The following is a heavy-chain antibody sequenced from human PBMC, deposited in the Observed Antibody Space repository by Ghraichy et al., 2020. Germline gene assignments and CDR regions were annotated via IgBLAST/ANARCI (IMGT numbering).Heavy chain of an antibody. CDR2: IRYDGSNK. J-gene: IGHJ4*02. D-gene: IGHD6-13*01. CDR3: AKDSGIAAADLHFDY. Sequence: LTCAASGFTFSSYGMHWVRQAPGKGLEWVAFIRYDGSNKYYADSVKGRFTISRDNSKNTLYLQMNSLRAEDTAVYYCAKDSGIAAADLHFDYWGQGTLVTVSS. V-gene: IGHV3-30*02. CDR1: GFTFSSYG.